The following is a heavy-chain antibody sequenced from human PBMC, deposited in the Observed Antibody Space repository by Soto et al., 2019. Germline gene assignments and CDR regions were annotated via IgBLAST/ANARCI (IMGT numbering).Heavy chain of an antibody. D-gene: IGHD3-10*01. V-gene: IGHV3-30*18. CDR3: AKALSYYYGSGSYYIDY. CDR2: ISYDGSNK. Sequence: VGSLRLSCAASGFTFSSYGMHWVRQAPGKGLEWVAVISYDGSNKYYADSVKGRFTISRDNSKNTLYLQMNSLRAEDTAVYYCAKALSYYYGSGSYYIDYWGQGTLVPVSS. CDR1: GFTFSSYG. J-gene: IGHJ4*02.